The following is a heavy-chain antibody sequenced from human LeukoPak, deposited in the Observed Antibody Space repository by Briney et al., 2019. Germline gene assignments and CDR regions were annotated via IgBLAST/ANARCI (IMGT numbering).Heavy chain of an antibody. CDR3: ARAKRQQLVLGNWFDP. D-gene: IGHD6-13*01. CDR2: ISSTSTYI. CDR1: GFTFSSYS. Sequence: GGSLRLSCAASGFTFSSYSMNWVRQAPGKGLEWVSSISSTSTYIYYADSVKGRFTISRDNTKNSLYLQMNSLRAEDTAVYYCARAKRQQLVLGNWFDPWGQGTLVTVSS. J-gene: IGHJ5*02. V-gene: IGHV3-21*01.